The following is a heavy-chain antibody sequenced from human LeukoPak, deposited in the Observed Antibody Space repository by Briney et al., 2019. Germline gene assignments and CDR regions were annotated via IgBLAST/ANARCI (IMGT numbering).Heavy chain of an antibody. D-gene: IGHD2-15*01. J-gene: IGHJ3*02. CDR3: ARDHLGYCSGGSCWPDAFDI. V-gene: IGHV4-59*02. CDR2: IYHTGST. Sequence: SETLSLTCTISGGSVSDYYWSWIRQSPGKGLEWIGYIYHTGSTSYSPSLKSRVTISADTSQNQFSLKLSSVTAADTAVYYCARDHLGYCSGGSCWPDAFDIWGQGTMVTVSS. CDR1: GGSVSDYY.